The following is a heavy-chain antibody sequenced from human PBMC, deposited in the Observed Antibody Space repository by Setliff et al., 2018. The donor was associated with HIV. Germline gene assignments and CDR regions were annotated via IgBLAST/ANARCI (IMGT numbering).Heavy chain of an antibody. CDR2: IYYSGST. V-gene: IGHV4-59*01. CDR1: GGSISSYY. J-gene: IGHJ6*03. Sequence: NPSETLSLTCTVSGGSISSYYWSWIRQPPGKGLEWIGYIYYSGSTNYNPSLKSRVTISVDTSKNQFSLKLNSVTAADTAVYYCARSPPTTFWSGYTYYYYMDVWGKGTTVTV. CDR3: ARSPPTTFWSGYTYYYYMDV. D-gene: IGHD3-3*01.